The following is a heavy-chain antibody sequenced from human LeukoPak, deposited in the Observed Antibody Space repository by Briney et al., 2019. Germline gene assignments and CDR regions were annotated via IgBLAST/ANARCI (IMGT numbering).Heavy chain of an antibody. Sequence: GGSLRLSCAASGGTFSSYAMSWIRQAPGKGLEWVSAISGSGGSTYYADSVKGRFTIFRDNSKNTLYLQMNSLRAEDTAVYYCAKDQGGGRYFDWLLLYYFDYWGQGTLVTVSS. CDR3: AKDQGGGRYFDWLLLYYFDY. CDR1: GGTFSSYA. CDR2: ISGSGGST. V-gene: IGHV3-23*01. D-gene: IGHD3-9*01. J-gene: IGHJ4*02.